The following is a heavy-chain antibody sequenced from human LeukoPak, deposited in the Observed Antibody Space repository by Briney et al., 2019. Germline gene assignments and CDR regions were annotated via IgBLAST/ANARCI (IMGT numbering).Heavy chain of an antibody. D-gene: IGHD1-26*01. CDR3: ARGRVRWEEYYFDY. J-gene: IGHJ4*02. Sequence: SETLSLTCTVSGGSISSYYWRWIRQPPGKGLEWIGEINHSGSTNYNPSLKSRVTISVDTSKNQFSLKLSSVTAADTAVYYCARGRVRWEEYYFDYWGQGTLVTVSS. CDR2: INHSGST. CDR1: GGSISSYY. V-gene: IGHV4-34*01.